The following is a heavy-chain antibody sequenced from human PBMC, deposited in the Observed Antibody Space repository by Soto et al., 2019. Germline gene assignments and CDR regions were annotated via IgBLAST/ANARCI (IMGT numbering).Heavy chain of an antibody. D-gene: IGHD4-17*01. CDR1: GFTFNSYA. V-gene: IGHV3-23*01. CDR3: EKFWSTVTQLVVSGY. Sequence: EVQLLESGGGLVQPGGSLRLSCAASGFTFNSYAMSWVRQAPGKGLEWVSAISSSGGSTYNADSVKGQFTISRDNSKNTLYLPMNSLRAEDTAVDYCEKFWSTVTQLVVSGYWGQGTLVTVSS. J-gene: IGHJ4*02. CDR2: ISSSGGST.